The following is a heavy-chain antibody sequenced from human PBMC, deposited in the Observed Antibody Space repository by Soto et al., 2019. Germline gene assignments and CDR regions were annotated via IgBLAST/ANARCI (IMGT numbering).Heavy chain of an antibody. V-gene: IGHV3-15*01. CDR1: GFTFSNAW. CDR3: AKGEYSSSGFNYYYYYGMDV. D-gene: IGHD6-6*01. CDR2: IKSKTDGGTT. Sequence: EVQLVESGGGLVKPGGSLRLSCAASGFTFSNAWMSWVRQAPGKGLEWVGRIKSKTDGGTTDYAAPVKGRFTISRDDSKNTLYLQMNSLRAEDTAVYYCAKGEYSSSGFNYYYYYGMDVWGQGTTVTVSS. J-gene: IGHJ6*02.